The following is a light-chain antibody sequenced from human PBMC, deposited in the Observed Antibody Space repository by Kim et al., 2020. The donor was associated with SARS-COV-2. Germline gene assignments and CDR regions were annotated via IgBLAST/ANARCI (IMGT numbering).Light chain of an antibody. V-gene: IGLV2-11*01. CDR1: SSDVGGYYY. Sequence: GQSVTISCTGTSSDVGGYYYVSWYQQHPGKAPKLMIYDVTKRPSGVPDRFSGSRSGNTASLTISGLQADDEADYYCCSYAGSYTWVFGGGTQLTVL. CDR2: DVT. CDR3: CSYAGSYTWV. J-gene: IGLJ3*02.